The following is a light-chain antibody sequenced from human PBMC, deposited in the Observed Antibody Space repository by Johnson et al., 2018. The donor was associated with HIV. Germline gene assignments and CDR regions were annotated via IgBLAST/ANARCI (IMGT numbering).Light chain of an antibody. CDR2: ENN. V-gene: IGLV1-51*02. J-gene: IGLJ1*01. CDR3: GTWDSSLSAGV. CDR1: SSNIGNNR. Sequence: QSVLTQPPSVSAAPGQKVTISCSGSSSNIGNNRVSWYQQLPGTAPKLLIYENNKRPSGIPDRFSGSKSGTSATLGITGLQTGDEADYYCGTWDSSLSAGVFGTGTKVTVL.